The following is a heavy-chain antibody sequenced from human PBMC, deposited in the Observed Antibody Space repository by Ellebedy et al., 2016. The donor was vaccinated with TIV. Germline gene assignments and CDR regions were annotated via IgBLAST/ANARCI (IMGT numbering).Heavy chain of an antibody. CDR3: ARGQYRYGYYYGMDV. CDR1: GYTFPNSY. J-gene: IGHJ6*02. V-gene: IGHV1-46*01. D-gene: IGHD2-2*03. CDR2: INPSFGST. Sequence: AASVKVSCKASGYTFPNSYFHWVRQAPGQGLEWMGIINPSFGSTKYTQEFQGRVTMTSDTSTSTLYMELISLRSEDTAVYYCARGQYRYGYYYGMDVWGQGTTVTVS.